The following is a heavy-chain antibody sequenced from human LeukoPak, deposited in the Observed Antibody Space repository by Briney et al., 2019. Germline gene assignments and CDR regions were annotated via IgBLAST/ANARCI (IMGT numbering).Heavy chain of an antibody. Sequence: GGSLRLSHPPAASTAAMSSTGSARQAPGKGLEWVAVMSYDGSNKNHADSVKGRFTISRDNSKNMLYLQMNSLRAEDTDVYYRKRARRPYDCWHTFDYWGQGALVTVSS. CDR1: AASTAAMS. CDR3: KRARRPYDCWHTFDY. D-gene: IGHD2-21*02. CDR2: MSYDGSNK. J-gene: IGHJ4*02. V-gene: IGHV3-30*03.